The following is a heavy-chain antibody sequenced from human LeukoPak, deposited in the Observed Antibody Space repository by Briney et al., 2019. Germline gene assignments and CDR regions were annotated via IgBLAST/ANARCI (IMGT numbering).Heavy chain of an antibody. V-gene: IGHV4-38-2*02. J-gene: IGHJ4*02. D-gene: IGHD3-22*01. CDR2: IFHNGGT. CDR1: GRSIASDDY. Sequence: PSETLSLTCIVSGRSIASDDYWGWIRQPPGKGLEWIGGIFHNGGTYYNPSLKSRLTMSVDTSKNQFSLRLSSVTAADTAVYYCARVGTSSGYYYVAYWGQGTLVTVSS. CDR3: ARVGTSSGYYYVAY.